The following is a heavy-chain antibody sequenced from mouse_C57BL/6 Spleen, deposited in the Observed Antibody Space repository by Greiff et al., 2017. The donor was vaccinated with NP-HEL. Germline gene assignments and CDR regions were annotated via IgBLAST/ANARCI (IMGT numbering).Heavy chain of an antibody. CDR2: IYPGSGNT. V-gene: IGHV1-76*01. CDR3: ASYGNYGFAY. Sequence: VQLQQSGAELVRPGASVKLSCKASGYTFTDYYINWVKQRPGQGLEWIARIYPGSGNTYYNEKFKGKATLTAEKSSSTAYMQLSSLTSEDSAVYFCASYGNYGFAYWGQGTLVTVSA. J-gene: IGHJ3*01. D-gene: IGHD2-1*01. CDR1: GYTFTDYY.